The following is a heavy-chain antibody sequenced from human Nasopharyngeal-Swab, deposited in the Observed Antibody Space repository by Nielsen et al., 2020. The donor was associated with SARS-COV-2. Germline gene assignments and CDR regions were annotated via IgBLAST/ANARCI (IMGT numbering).Heavy chain of an antibody. Sequence: GGSLRLSCAASGFTFSSYAMHWVRQAPGKGLEWVAVISYDGSNKYYADSVKGRFTISRDNAKNSLYLQMNSLRAEDTAVYYCARIYSNSYYYYYGMDVWGQGTTVTVSS. CDR1: GFTFSSYA. J-gene: IGHJ6*02. V-gene: IGHV3-30-3*01. CDR2: ISYDGSNK. CDR3: ARIYSNSYYYYYGMDV. D-gene: IGHD4-11*01.